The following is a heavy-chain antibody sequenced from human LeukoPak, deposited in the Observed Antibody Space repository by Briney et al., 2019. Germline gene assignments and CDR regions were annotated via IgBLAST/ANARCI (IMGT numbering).Heavy chain of an antibody. CDR1: GYSFTSYD. Sequence: ASVKVSCKASGYSFTSYDINWVRQATGQGLEWMGWMNPNSGNTGYAQKFQGRVTMTRNTSISTAYMELSSLRSEDTAVYYCASGYYYDSSGNWFDPWGQGTLVTVSS. J-gene: IGHJ5*02. D-gene: IGHD3-22*01. CDR2: MNPNSGNT. V-gene: IGHV1-8*01. CDR3: ASGYYYDSSGNWFDP.